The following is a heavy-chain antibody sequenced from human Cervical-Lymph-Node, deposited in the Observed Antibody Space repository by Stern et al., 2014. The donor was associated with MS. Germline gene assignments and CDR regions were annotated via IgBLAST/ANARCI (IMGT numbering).Heavy chain of an antibody. CDR3: ARWGLDKPLDY. D-gene: IGHD3/OR15-3a*01. CDR2: INPHDGDT. Sequence: VQLVESGADVKRSGASVTLSCKASGYSFTDYHIQWVRLAPGHGLEWMGMINPHDGDTGSAQKFQGRVPMTRDTATNTAYMQLSSLRSDDTAVYFCARWGLDKPLDYWGQGTLVTVSS. V-gene: IGHV1-46*01. CDR1: GYSFTDYH. J-gene: IGHJ4*02.